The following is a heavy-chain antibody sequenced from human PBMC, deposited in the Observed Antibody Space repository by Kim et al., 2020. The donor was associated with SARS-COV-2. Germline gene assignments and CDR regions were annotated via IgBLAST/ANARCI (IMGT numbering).Heavy chain of an antibody. J-gene: IGHJ6*02. CDR2: TYYRSRWFD. Sequence: SQTLSLTCAISGDSVSSNSAAWNWIRQSPSRGLEWLGRTYYRSRWFDDYAVSVKNRITINPDTSKNQFSLQLNSVTPEDTAVYYCVRDQEDSSSWYISLDVWGQGTSVTVSS. D-gene: IGHD6-13*01. V-gene: IGHV6-1*01. CDR3: VRDQEDSSSWYISLDV. CDR1: GDSVSSNSAA.